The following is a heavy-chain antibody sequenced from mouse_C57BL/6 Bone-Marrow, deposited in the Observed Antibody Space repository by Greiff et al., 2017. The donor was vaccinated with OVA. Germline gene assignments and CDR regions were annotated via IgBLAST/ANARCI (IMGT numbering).Heavy chain of an antibody. CDR3: ARAYGSSYVYYFDY. J-gene: IGHJ2*01. D-gene: IGHD1-1*01. Sequence: QVQLKQPGAELVKPGASVKMSCKASGYTFTSYWITWVKQRPGQGLEWIGDIYPGSGSTNYNEKFKSKATLTVDTSSSTAYMQLSSLTSEDSAVYYCARAYGSSYVYYFDYWGQGTTLTVSS. V-gene: IGHV1-55*01. CDR1: GYTFTSYW. CDR2: IYPGSGST.